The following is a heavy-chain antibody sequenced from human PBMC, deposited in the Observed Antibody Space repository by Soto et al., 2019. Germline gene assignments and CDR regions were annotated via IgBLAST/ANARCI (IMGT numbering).Heavy chain of an antibody. Sequence: ASVKVSCKAFGYTFTIYYIHWVRQAPGQGLEWMGVINTSGGSPTYAQKFQDRVTMTRDTSTSTVYMELSSLRSEDTAVYYCARGGRHPDSYYYYGMDVWGQGTTVTV. J-gene: IGHJ6*02. V-gene: IGHV1-46*01. CDR2: INTSGGSP. CDR3: ARGGRHPDSYYYYGMDV. D-gene: IGHD6-25*01. CDR1: GYTFTIYY.